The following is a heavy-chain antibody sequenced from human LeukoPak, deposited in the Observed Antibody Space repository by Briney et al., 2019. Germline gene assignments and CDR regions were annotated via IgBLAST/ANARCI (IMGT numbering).Heavy chain of an antibody. CDR1: GGSISSGGYS. J-gene: IGHJ5*02. CDR3: ARDRSTGSGYYGVWFDP. D-gene: IGHD3-22*01. V-gene: IGHV4-30-4*07. CDR2: IYYSGST. Sequence: SETLSLTCTVSGGSISSGGYSWSWIRQPPGKGLEWIGYIYYSGSTYYNPSLKSRVTISVDTSKNQFSLKLSSVTAADTAVYYCARDRSTGSGYYGVWFDPWGQGTLVTVSS.